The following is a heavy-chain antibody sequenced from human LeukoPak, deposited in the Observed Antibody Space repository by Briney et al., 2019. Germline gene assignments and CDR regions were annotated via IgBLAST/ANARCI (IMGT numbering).Heavy chain of an antibody. CDR2: IKQDGTEQ. CDR1: GFTFSASW. J-gene: IGHJ6*03. CDR3: ARVGPPYYYYYMDV. Sequence: PGGSLRLSCAASGFTFSASWMTWVRQAPGKGLEWVANIKQDGTEQYTADSMKGRFIISRDNAKRLLFLQMNSLRVEDTAVYYCARVGPPYYYYYMDVWGNGTTVTVSS. V-gene: IGHV3-7*01.